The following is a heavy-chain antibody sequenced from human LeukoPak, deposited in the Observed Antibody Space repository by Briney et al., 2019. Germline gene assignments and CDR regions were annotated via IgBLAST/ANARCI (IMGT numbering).Heavy chain of an antibody. D-gene: IGHD6-19*01. CDR3: ARAGQHYYFDY. Sequence: VASVKVSCKAAGGTFSNYGHAISWVRQAPGQGLEWIGGLIPVFGAAKYAQKFQGRVTITTDESTTTAYMELSRLRSDDTALYYCARAGQHYYFDYWGQGTLVTVSS. CDR2: LIPVFGAA. J-gene: IGHJ4*02. CDR1: GGTFSNYGHA. V-gene: IGHV1-69*05.